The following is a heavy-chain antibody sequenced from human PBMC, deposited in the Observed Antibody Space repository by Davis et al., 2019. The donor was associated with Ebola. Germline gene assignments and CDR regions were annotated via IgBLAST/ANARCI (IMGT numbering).Heavy chain of an antibody. D-gene: IGHD1-26*01. Sequence: GESLKISCAASGFTFSSYAMHWVRQASGKGLEWVGRIRSKANSYATAYAASVKGRFTISRDDSKNTAYLQMNSLKTEDTAVYYCSGSYRTFDYWGQGTLVTVSS. CDR2: IRSKANSYAT. V-gene: IGHV3-73*01. CDR3: SGSYRTFDY. J-gene: IGHJ4*02. CDR1: GFTFSSYA.